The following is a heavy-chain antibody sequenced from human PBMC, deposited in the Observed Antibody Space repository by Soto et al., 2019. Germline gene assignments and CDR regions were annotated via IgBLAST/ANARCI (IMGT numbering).Heavy chain of an antibody. Sequence: RGEPLKISWKGSGYSFSNYWISWVRKMPGKGLEWMGMIDPSDSYTNYSPSFQGHVTISADKSITTAYLQWSSLKASDTAIYYCARLPSGSYFRIAFDIWGQGTMVTVSS. CDR2: IDPSDSYT. CDR1: GYSFSNYW. J-gene: IGHJ3*02. CDR3: ARLPSGSYFRIAFDI. V-gene: IGHV5-10-1*01. D-gene: IGHD1-26*01.